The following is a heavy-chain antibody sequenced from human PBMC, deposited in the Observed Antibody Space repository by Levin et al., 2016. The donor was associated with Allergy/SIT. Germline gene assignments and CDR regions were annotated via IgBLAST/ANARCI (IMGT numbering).Heavy chain of an antibody. V-gene: IGHV3-15*01. D-gene: IGHD3-10*01. CDR2: IKSKIEGGTT. J-gene: IGHJ4*02. CDR3: ATAVRPTQGGFDY. Sequence: GGSLRLSCAASGFTFSNAWMSWVRQAPGKGLEWVGRIKSKIEGGTTDYAAPVKGRFTISRDDSKNTLYLDMNSLKTEDTAVYSCATAVRPTQGGFDYWGQGTLVTVSS. CDR1: GFTFSNAW.